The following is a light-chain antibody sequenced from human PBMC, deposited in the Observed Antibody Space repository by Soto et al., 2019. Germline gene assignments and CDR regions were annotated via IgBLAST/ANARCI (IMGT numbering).Light chain of an antibody. CDR3: QKYYSVLRT. CDR1: QGIPNY. Sequence: DIQMTQSPSSLSASAGDTVTITCRASQGIPNYLAWYQQKPAKPHNLLLYGASTVQSGVPSRFSASGYGTDFTLTISSLKPEDVATYYCQKYYSVLRTFGGGTNVEIK. CDR2: GAS. J-gene: IGKJ4*01. V-gene: IGKV1-27*01.